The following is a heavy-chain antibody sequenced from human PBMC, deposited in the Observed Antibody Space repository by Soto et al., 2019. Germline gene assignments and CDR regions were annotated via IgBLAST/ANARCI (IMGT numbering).Heavy chain of an antibody. J-gene: IGHJ4*02. CDR2: INPNGGST. V-gene: IGHV1-46*01. Sequence: QVRLVQSGAEVKKPGASVKVSCKASGYIFTNYYIHWVRQAPGQGLEWMAIINPNGGSTNCAQEFQGRMTLTRDTSTSTVYMDLSSLTSGETAVYYCARGLYSGDKWGQGTLVTVSS. D-gene: IGHD2-21*01. CDR3: ARGLYSGDK. CDR1: GYIFTNYY.